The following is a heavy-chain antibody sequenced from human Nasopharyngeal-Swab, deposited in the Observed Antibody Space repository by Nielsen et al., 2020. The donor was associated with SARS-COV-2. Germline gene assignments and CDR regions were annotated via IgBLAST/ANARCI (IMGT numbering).Heavy chain of an antibody. V-gene: IGHV2-5*01. CDR3: AHRTYYYDSSGYYYVWDFDY. CDR2: IYWNDDR. D-gene: IGHD3-22*01. J-gene: IGHJ4*02. Sequence: WIRQPPGKALEWLALIYWNDDRRNRPSLKRRLTITKDTSKNQVVLSMTNMDPVNTATYYCAHRTYYYDSSGYYYVWDFDYWGQGTLVTVSS.